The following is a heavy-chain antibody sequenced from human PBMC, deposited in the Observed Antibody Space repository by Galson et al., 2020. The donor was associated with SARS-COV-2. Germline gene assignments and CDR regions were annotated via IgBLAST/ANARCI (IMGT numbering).Heavy chain of an antibody. CDR2: ISSGSSYI. V-gene: IGHV3-21*01. CDR1: GFPFSSYS. J-gene: IGHJ6*02. D-gene: IGHD3-16*01. CDR3: ARLGGMATTPNTYYYYGMDV. Sequence: GGSLRLSCAASGFPFSSYSMIWVRQAPGKGLEWVSSISSGSSYIYYADSVRGRFSMSRDNPKNSLYLQMNSLGVEDTAVYDCARLGGMATTPNTYYYYGMDVWGQGTTVTVSS.